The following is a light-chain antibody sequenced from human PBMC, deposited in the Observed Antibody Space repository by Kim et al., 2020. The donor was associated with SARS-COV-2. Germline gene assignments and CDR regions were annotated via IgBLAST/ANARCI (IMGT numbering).Light chain of an antibody. J-gene: IGKJ1*01. CDR2: GAS. V-gene: IGKV3-20*01. CDR1: QSVSSSY. CDR3: QQYSSSPRA. Sequence: EIVLTQSPGTLSLSPGERATLSCRASQSVSSSYLAWYQQKPGQAPRLLIYGASSRATGIPDRFSGSGSGTDFTLTISRLEPEDFAVYYLQQYSSSPRAFGQGTKVDI.